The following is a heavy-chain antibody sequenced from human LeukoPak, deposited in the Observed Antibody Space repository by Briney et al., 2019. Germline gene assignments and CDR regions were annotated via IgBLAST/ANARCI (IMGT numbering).Heavy chain of an antibody. CDR1: GVSVSDGRYY. V-gene: IGHV4-31*03. CDR2: KYYSGSA. D-gene: IGHD2-2*01. CDR3: ATPYCSSISCLDVFNM. J-gene: IGHJ3*02. Sequence: SQTLSLTCNVSGVSVSDGRYYWTWIRHHPGKGLEWIGYKYYSGSAKYNPSLKSRLTISIDTSKNQFALQLSSVTAADTATYYCATPYCSSISCLDVFNMWGQGTRVTVSS.